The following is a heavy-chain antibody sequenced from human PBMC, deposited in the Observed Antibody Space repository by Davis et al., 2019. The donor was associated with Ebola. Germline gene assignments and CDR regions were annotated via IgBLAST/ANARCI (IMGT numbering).Heavy chain of an antibody. V-gene: IGHV1-18*01. J-gene: IGHJ1*01. CDR1: GGTFSSYA. D-gene: IGHD3-22*01. CDR2: ISAYSGNT. Sequence: AASVKVSCKASGGTFSSYAISWVRQAPGQGLEWMGWISAYSGNTNYAQKLQGRVTMTTDTSTSTAYMELRSLRSDDTAVYYCARDYYDSSVYFQHWGQGTLVTVSS. CDR3: ARDYYDSSVYFQH.